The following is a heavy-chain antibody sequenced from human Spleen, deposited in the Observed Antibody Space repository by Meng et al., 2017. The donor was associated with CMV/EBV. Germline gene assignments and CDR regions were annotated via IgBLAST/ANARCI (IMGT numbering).Heavy chain of an antibody. CDR2: VYNSGNT. CDR3: ASDSGNYCIDY. Sequence: LSLTCVASGFTVNIASMSWVRQAPGKGLEWLSVVYNSGNTHYLDSVKGRFTISRDNSQSTLYLQINNLRPEDTAVYYCASDSGNYCIDYWGQGTLVTVSS. CDR1: GFTVNIAS. J-gene: IGHJ4*02. V-gene: IGHV3-66*02. D-gene: IGHD1-26*01.